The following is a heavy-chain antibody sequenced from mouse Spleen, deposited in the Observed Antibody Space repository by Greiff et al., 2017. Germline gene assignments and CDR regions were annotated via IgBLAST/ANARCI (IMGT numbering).Heavy chain of an antibody. CDR3: ARLHYYGYGGYAMDY. V-gene: IGHV5-12*02. CDR1: GFTFSDYY. Sequence: EVHLVESGGGLVQPGGSLKLSCATSGFTFSDYYMYWVRQTPEKRLEWVAYISNGGGSTYYPDTVKGRFTISRDNAKNTLYLQMSRLKSEDTAMYYCARLHYYGYGGYAMDYWGQGTSVTVSS. J-gene: IGHJ4*01. D-gene: IGHD1-2*01. CDR2: ISNGGGST.